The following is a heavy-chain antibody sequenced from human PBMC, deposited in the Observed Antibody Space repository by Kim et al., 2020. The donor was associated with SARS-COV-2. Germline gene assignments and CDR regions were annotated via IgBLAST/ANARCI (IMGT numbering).Heavy chain of an antibody. D-gene: IGHD3-3*01. J-gene: IGHJ4*02. CDR1: GDSVSSNSAA. V-gene: IGHV6-1*01. Sequence: SQTLSLTCAISGDSVSSNSAAWNWIRQSPSRGLEWLGRTYYRSKWYNDYAVSVKSRITINPDTSKNQFSLQLNSVTPEDTAVYYYARGSYYDFWSGYITAFDYWGQGTLVTVSS. CDR3: ARGSYYDFWSGYITAFDY. CDR2: TYYRSKWYN.